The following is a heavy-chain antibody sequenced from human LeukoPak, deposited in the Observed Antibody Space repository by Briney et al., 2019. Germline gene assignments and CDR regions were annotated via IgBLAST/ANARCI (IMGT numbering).Heavy chain of an antibody. D-gene: IGHD3-22*01. CDR1: GYSFANSW. CDR2: IYPGDSNT. Sequence: GESLKSSCKGSGYSFANSWIAWVRQMPGTGLEWMGIIYPGDSNTYYSPSFQGQVSISADRSITTAYLQWSSLKASDPAMYFCATARAVYDTSVDYAYYFDYWGQGILVTVSS. CDR3: ATARAVYDTSVDYAYYFDY. V-gene: IGHV5-51*01. J-gene: IGHJ4*02.